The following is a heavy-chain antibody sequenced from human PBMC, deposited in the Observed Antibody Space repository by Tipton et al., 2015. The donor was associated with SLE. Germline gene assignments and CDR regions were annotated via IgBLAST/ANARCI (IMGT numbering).Heavy chain of an antibody. CDR1: GYTFTAYP. V-gene: IGHV1-18*04. Sequence: QLVQSGAEVKKPGASVEVSCEASGYTFTAYPLNWVRQAPGQGLEWMGWISTYTGDTNYAQKLQGRVTMTTDTSSSTAYMELRSLRSDDTAVYYCAERYDTFDIWGQGTMVTVSS. J-gene: IGHJ3*02. CDR2: ISTYTGDT. D-gene: IGHD1-1*01. CDR3: AERYDTFDI.